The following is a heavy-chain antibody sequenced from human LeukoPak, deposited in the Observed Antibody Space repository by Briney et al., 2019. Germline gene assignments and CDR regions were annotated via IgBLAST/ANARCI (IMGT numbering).Heavy chain of an antibody. V-gene: IGHV3-21*01. Sequence: GGSLRLSCAASGFTFSSYNMNWVRKAPGKGLGWVSSISSGSSYIYYADSVKGRFTISRDNAKNSLYLQMNSLRAEDTAVYYCARGGASMVVTFDWGQGTLVTVSS. D-gene: IGHD4/OR15-4a*01. CDR3: ARGGASMVVTFD. CDR1: GFTFSSYN. J-gene: IGHJ4*02. CDR2: ISSGSSYI.